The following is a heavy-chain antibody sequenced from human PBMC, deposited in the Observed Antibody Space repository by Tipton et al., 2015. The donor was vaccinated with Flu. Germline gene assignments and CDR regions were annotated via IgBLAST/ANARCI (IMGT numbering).Heavy chain of an antibody. CDR1: GGSITVDDYH. CDR3: ARDPSLGMPEYFDY. D-gene: IGHD2-2*01. V-gene: IGHV4-61*09. Sequence: TLSLTCTVSGGSITVDDYHWTWIRQPAGKGLEWIGHIYLSGSTTYNPSLKSRVTISKDTSKKQFSLQLRSVTAADTAVYYCARDPSLGMPEYFDYWGQGTLVTASS. CDR2: IYLSGST. J-gene: IGHJ4*02.